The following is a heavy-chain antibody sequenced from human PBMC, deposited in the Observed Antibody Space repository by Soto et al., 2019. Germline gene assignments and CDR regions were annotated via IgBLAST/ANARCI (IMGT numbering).Heavy chain of an antibody. Sequence: SETLSLTCTVSGGSISTSSYYWGWIRQPPGKGLEWIGSTSYSGYTYYNPSLKSRLTMSVDTSKNQFSLRLSSVTAADTAVYYCAKKLGYCSTTNCLFFDSWGLGTLVTVSS. V-gene: IGHV4-39*01. J-gene: IGHJ4*02. CDR2: TSYSGYT. CDR3: AKKLGYCSTTNCLFFDS. CDR1: GGSISTSSYY. D-gene: IGHD2-2*01.